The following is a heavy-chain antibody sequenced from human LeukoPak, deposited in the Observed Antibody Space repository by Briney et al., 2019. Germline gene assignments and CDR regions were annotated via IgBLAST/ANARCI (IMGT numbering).Heavy chain of an antibody. CDR3: AKDHCSSTSCYYFDY. CDR1: GFTFSTYG. D-gene: IGHD2-2*01. CDR2: IRFDGSNK. Sequence: GGSLRLSCAASGFTFSTYGMHWVRQAPGKGLEWVTFIRFDGSNKYYADSVKGRFTISRDNSLYLQMNSLRAEDTAVYYCAKDHCSSTSCYYFDYWGQGTLVTVSS. J-gene: IGHJ4*02. V-gene: IGHV3-30*02.